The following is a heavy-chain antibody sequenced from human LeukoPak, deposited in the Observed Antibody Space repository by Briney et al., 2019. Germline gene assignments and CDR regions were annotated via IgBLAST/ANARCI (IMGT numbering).Heavy chain of an antibody. J-gene: IGHJ4*02. CDR3: ARDSWRGQFGGQPDY. Sequence: PGGSLRLSCAASGFTFSDYTMKWVRQAPGKGLECVSFISSSSSYIYYAESVKGRFTISRDNAKNSLYLEMNSLRAEDTAVYYCARDSWRGQFGGQPDYWGQGTLVTVSS. CDR2: ISSSSSYI. V-gene: IGHV3-21*01. D-gene: IGHD3-10*01. CDR1: GFTFSDYT.